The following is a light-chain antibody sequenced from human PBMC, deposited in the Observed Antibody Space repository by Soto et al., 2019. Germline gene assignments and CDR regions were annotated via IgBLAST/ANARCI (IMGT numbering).Light chain of an antibody. CDR2: SDN. Sequence: QSVLTQPPSASGTPGQRVAISCSGGSSNIGANPVNWFLHLPGTAPKLLIYSDNQRPSGVPDRFSGSKSGTSASLTISGLQSEDAADYFCSAWDDSIYGPVFGGGTKVTVL. J-gene: IGLJ2*01. CDR1: SSNIGANP. V-gene: IGLV1-44*01. CDR3: SAWDDSIYGPV.